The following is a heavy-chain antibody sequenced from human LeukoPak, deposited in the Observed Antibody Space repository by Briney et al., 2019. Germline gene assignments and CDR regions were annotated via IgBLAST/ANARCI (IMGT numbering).Heavy chain of an antibody. J-gene: IGHJ4*02. V-gene: IGHV3-53*01. Sequence: GGSLRLSCAASGFTVNSNYMGWVRQAPGKGLERVSVINSEGGILYADNVKGRFTISRDNPRNTLYLQMSRLRAEDTAVYYCASTSIIRGHDHDQFYWGQGTLVTVSS. CDR2: INSEGGI. CDR1: GFTVNSNY. CDR3: ASTSIIRGHDHDQFY. D-gene: IGHD3-10*01.